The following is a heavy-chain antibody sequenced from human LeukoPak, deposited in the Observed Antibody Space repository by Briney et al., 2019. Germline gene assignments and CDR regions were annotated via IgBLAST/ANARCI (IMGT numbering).Heavy chain of an antibody. CDR3: ARDAVPSRGVFYYYYYMDV. J-gene: IGHJ6*03. V-gene: IGHV1-46*01. CDR2: INPSGGST. Sequence: GASVKVSCKASGYTFTSYYMHWVRQAPGQGLEWMGIINPSGGSTSYAQKFQGRVTMTRDTSTSTVYMELSSLRSEDTAVYYCARDAVPSRGVFYYYYYMDVWGKGTTVTVSS. D-gene: IGHD3-16*01. CDR1: GYTFTSYY.